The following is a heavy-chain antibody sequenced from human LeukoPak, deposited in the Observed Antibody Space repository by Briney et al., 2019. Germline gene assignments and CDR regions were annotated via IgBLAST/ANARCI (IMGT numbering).Heavy chain of an antibody. V-gene: IGHV4-34*01. Sequence: SETLSLTCAVYGGSFSGYYWSWIRQPPGKGLEGIGEINHSGSTNYNPSLKSRVTISVDTSKNQFSLKLSSVTAADTAVYYCARGRGIAARYWFDPWGQGTLVTVSS. CDR2: INHSGST. D-gene: IGHD6-13*01. J-gene: IGHJ5*02. CDR1: GGSFSGYY. CDR3: ARGRGIAARYWFDP.